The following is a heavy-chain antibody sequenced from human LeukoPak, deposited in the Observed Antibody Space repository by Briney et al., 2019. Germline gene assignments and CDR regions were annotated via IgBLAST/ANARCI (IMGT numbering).Heavy chain of an antibody. Sequence: GRSLKLSCAASGFTFSTYGMHWVRQAPGKGLEWVEVVSYDGSNKYYADSVKGRFTISRDNSKNTLYLQTNSLRAEDTAVYYCAKDWGNWGYGYYFDHWGQGTLVTVSS. V-gene: IGHV3-30*18. CDR1: GFTFSTYG. CDR3: AKDWGNWGYGYYFDH. CDR2: VSYDGSNK. D-gene: IGHD7-27*01. J-gene: IGHJ4*02.